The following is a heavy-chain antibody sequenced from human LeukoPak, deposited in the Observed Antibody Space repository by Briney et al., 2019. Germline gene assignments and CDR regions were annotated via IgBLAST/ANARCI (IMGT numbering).Heavy chain of an antibody. J-gene: IGHJ4*02. V-gene: IGHV3-7*01. CDR3: ARPDSSGYYSFYFDY. CDR1: GITLSRYW. CDR2: INQDGSEK. Sequence: GGSLRLSCAASGITLSRYWMSWVRQAPGKGLERVANINQDGSEKHYVDSMRGRFTISRDNAKNSLHLQMNSLRVEDTAVYYCARPDSSGYYSFYFDYWGQGTLVTVSS. D-gene: IGHD3-22*01.